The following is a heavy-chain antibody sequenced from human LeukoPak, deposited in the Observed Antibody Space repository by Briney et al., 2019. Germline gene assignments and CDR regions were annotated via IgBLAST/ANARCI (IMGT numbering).Heavy chain of an antibody. V-gene: IGHV1-2*02. J-gene: IGHJ4*02. Sequence: ASVKVSCKASGYTFTGYYMHWVRQAPGQGLEWMGWINPNSGGTNYAQKFQGRVTMTRDTSISTAYMELSRLGSDDTAVYYCASLGDYYDSSGLNYFDYWGQGTLVTVSS. D-gene: IGHD3-22*01. CDR2: INPNSGGT. CDR3: ASLGDYYDSSGLNYFDY. CDR1: GYTFTGYY.